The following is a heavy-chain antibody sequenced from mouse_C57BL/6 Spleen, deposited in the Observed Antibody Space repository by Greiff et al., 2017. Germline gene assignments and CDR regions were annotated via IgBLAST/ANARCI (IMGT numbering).Heavy chain of an antibody. D-gene: IGHD2-1*01. J-gene: IGHJ2*01. V-gene: IGHV2-9-1*01. CDR1: GFSFTSYA. CDR2: IWTGGGK. CDR3: ARNSLYWFDY. Sequence: QVQLKESGPGLVAPSQSLSITCTVSGFSFTSYAISWVRQPPGQGLEWLGVIWTGGGKNYNSALKSRLSISKANSKSQVFLKMISLQTDDAARYYCARNSLYWFDYWGQGTTLTVSS.